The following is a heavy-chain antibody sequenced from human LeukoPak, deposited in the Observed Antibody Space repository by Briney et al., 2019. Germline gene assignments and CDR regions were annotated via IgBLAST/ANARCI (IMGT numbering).Heavy chain of an antibody. CDR2: ISGGDGST. Sequence: GSLRLSCAASGFTFSSYAMSWVRQAPGKGLEWVSAISGGDGSTYYADSVKGRFTISRDNSKNTLYLQMNSLRVEDTAVYYCAKDMGYYYDSSGPAGSYYYYGMDVWGQGTTVTVSS. D-gene: IGHD3-22*01. J-gene: IGHJ6*02. CDR1: GFTFSSYA. CDR3: AKDMGYYYDSSGPAGSYYYYGMDV. V-gene: IGHV3-23*01.